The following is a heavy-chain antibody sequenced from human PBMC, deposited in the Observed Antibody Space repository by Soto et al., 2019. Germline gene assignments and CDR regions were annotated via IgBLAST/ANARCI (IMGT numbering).Heavy chain of an antibody. V-gene: IGHV3-23*01. CDR2: ISGSGGRT. Sequence: EVQLLESGGGLVQPGGSLRLTCEASGFSFIDYAFAWVRQAPGKGLEWVSSISGSGGRTYYADSVKGRFTISRDNSKDTLYLEMTSLRADDTALYYCAKVWQQPYWYFDLWGRGTQVTVSS. CDR1: GFSFIDYA. CDR3: AKVWQQPYWYFDL. D-gene: IGHD6-13*01. J-gene: IGHJ2*01.